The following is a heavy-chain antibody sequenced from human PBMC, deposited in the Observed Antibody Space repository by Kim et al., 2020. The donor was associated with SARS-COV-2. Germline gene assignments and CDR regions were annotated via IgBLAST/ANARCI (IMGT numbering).Heavy chain of an antibody. CDR2: IWYDGSNK. J-gene: IGHJ3*02. Sequence: GGSLRLSCAASGFTFSSYGMHWVRQAPGKGLEWVAVIWYDGSNKYYADSVKGRFTISRDNSKNTLYLQMNSLRAEDTAVYYCAKAVGNERRWLQIEDAFDIWGQGTMVTVSS. CDR3: AKAVGNERRWLQIEDAFDI. D-gene: IGHD1-1*01. V-gene: IGHV3-33*06. CDR1: GFTFSSYG.